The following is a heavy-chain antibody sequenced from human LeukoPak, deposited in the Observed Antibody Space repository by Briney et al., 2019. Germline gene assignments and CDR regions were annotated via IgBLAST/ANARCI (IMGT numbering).Heavy chain of an antibody. V-gene: IGHV3-15*01. CDR2: IKSKTDGGTT. J-gene: IGHJ3*02. Sequence: GGSLRLSCAASGFTFSNAWMSWVRQAPGKGLEWVGLIKSKTDGGTTDYAAPVKGRFTISRDASKNTLYLQMDSLKTGDTAMYYCTTDNWRGLDAFDIWGQGTMVTVSS. D-gene: IGHD3-3*01. CDR3: TTDNWRGLDAFDI. CDR1: GFTFSNAW.